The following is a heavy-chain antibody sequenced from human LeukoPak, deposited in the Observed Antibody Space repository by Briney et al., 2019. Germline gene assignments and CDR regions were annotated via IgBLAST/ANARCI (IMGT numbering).Heavy chain of an antibody. CDR1: GLTFSSHW. D-gene: IGHD6-19*01. J-gene: IGHJ4*02. CDR2: ITNDGSST. V-gene: IGHV3-74*01. CDR3: AKGSIAVAGTMGY. Sequence: GGSLRLSCAASGLTFSSHWMHWVRQAPGKGLVWVSRITNDGSSTTYADSVKGRFTISRDNSKNTLYLQMNSLRAEDTAVYYCAKGSIAVAGTMGYWGQGTLVTVSS.